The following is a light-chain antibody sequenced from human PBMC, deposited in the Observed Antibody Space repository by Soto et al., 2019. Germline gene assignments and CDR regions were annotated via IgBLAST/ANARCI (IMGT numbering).Light chain of an antibody. CDR1: SSDVGGYNY. CDR3: CSYAGSSTFYV. Sequence: QSALTQPPSASGSPGQSVTISCTGTSSDVGGYNYVSWYQQYLGKAPKLMIYEVSKRPSGVSNRFSGSKSGNTASLTISGLQAEDEADYYCCSYAGSSTFYVFGTGTKVTVL. CDR2: EVS. V-gene: IGLV2-23*02. J-gene: IGLJ1*01.